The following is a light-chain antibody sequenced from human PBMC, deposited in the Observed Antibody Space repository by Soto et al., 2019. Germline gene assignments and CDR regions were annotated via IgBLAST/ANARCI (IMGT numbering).Light chain of an antibody. CDR3: MQALQTPT. J-gene: IGKJ2*01. CDR2: LGS. V-gene: IGKV2-28*01. Sequence: EIVMTQSPLSLPVTPGEPASISCRSNQSLLHRNGYNYLDWYLQKPGQSPQLLIYLGSHRASGVPDKFSSSGSGTDFTLKISRVETEDVGVYYCMQALQTPTFGQGTKLEIK. CDR1: QSLLHRNGYNY.